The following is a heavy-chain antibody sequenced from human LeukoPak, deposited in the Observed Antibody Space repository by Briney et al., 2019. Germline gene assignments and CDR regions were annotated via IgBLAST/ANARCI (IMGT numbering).Heavy chain of an antibody. CDR1: GFTFSSYE. J-gene: IGHJ6*02. D-gene: IGHD2-15*01. V-gene: IGHV3-48*03. Sequence: GGSLRLSCAASGFTFSSYEMNWVRQVPGKGLEWVSYISSSGSTIYYADSVKGRFTISRDNAKNSLYLQMNSLRAEDTAVYYCARASSDIVVVVAAKEGMDVWGQGTTVTVSS. CDR2: ISSSGSTI. CDR3: ARASSDIVVVVAAKEGMDV.